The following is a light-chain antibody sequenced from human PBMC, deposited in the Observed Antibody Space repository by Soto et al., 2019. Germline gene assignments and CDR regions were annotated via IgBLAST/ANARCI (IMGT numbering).Light chain of an antibody. Sequence: SSALAQPPSVSVSPGQTARITCGGNNSGGKSVHWYQQKPGQAPVLVVYDDSDRPSGTPERFSGSNSGNTATMTISRVEAGDEADYYSQVWDSSSVVFGTGTKVTVL. CDR1: NSGGKS. CDR2: DDS. CDR3: QVWDSSSVV. V-gene: IGLV3-21*02. J-gene: IGLJ1*01.